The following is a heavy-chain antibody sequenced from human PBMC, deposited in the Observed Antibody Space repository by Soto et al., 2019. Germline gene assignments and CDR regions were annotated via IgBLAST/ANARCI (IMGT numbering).Heavy chain of an antibody. CDR1: GYSFPSEW. D-gene: IGHD2-2*01. V-gene: IGHV5-51*01. J-gene: IGHJ6*02. CDR2: IYPADSDT. Sequence: GESLKISCNRSGYSFPSEWIGWVRQMPGKGLEWMGSIYPADSDTRYSPAFQGQVTISADKSIRTAYLQWNSLKASDTAMYYCARIPHSTTSYYDYNFCMDVWGQGTTVTVSS. CDR3: ARIPHSTTSYYDYNFCMDV.